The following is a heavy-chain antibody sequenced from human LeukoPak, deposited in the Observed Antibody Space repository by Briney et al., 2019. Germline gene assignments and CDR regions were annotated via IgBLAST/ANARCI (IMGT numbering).Heavy chain of an antibody. CDR1: GFTFSDYY. J-gene: IGHJ5*02. D-gene: IGHD3-9*01. CDR2: ISSSSSYT. CDR3: ARYYYDILTGYSQGFDP. Sequence: PGGSLRLSCAASGFTFSDYYMSWIRQAPGKGLEWVSYISSSSSYTNYADSVKGRFTISRDNAKNSLYLQMNSLRAEDTAVYYCARYYYDILTGYSQGFDPWGQGTLSPSPQ. V-gene: IGHV3-11*03.